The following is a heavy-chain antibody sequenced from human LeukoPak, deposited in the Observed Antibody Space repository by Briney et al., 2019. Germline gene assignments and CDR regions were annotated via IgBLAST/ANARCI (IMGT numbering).Heavy chain of an antibody. J-gene: IGHJ4*02. CDR1: GFTFSSYW. V-gene: IGHV3-7*01. CDR3: ARHLYDFWSGYYTDGPFDY. D-gene: IGHD3-3*01. CDR2: IKQDGSEK. Sequence: GGSLRLSCAASGFTFSSYWMSWVRQAPGKGLEWVANIKQDGSEKYHVDSVKGRFTISRDNAKNSLYLQMNSLRAEDTAVYYCARHLYDFWSGYYTDGPFDYWGQGTLVTVSS.